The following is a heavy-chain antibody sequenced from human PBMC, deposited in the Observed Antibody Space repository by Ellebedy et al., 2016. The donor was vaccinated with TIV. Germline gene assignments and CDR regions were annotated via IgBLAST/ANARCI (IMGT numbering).Heavy chain of an antibody. Sequence: GGSLRLXXAASGFTFDDYGMSWVRQAPGKGLEWVSGINWNGGSTGYADSVKGRFTISRDNSKNTLYLQMNSLRAEDTAVYYCAKAPIAVAGRGYFDLWGRGTLVTVSS. J-gene: IGHJ2*01. V-gene: IGHV3-20*03. CDR2: INWNGGST. CDR1: GFTFDDYG. D-gene: IGHD6-19*01. CDR3: AKAPIAVAGRGYFDL.